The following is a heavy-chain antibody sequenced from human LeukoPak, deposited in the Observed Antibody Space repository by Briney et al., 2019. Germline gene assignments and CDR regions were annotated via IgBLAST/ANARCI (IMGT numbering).Heavy chain of an antibody. J-gene: IGHJ6*02. V-gene: IGHV3-7*01. CDR3: ARDAVDTANAV. D-gene: IGHD5-18*01. Sequence: GGSLRLSCVASGFTFGKYWMSWVRQAPGKGLEWVANIKLDGSEKNYVDSVKGRFTISRDNTKNSLYLQVNSLRVEDTAVYYCARDAVDTANAVWGQGTTVTVSS. CDR1: GFTFGKYW. CDR2: IKLDGSEK.